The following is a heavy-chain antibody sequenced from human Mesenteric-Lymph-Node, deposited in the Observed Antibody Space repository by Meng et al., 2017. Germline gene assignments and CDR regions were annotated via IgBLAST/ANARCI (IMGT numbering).Heavy chain of an antibody. Sequence: RRQERGAALAKSSWTLSLPFGVSVVSISGNIRWTWVRQPPGKGPEWIGAIYHSGSTSYNPSLQSRVTMFVATSKNQFSLMLTSVTATDTAVYYCARRRGGSGRDCWGQGTLVTVSS. V-gene: IGHV4-4*02. D-gene: IGHD3-10*01. CDR1: VVSISGNIR. CDR2: IYHSGST. J-gene: IGHJ4*02. CDR3: ARRRGGSGRDC.